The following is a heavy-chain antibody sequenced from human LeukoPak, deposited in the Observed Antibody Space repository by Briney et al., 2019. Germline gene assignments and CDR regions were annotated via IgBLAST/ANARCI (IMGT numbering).Heavy chain of an antibody. CDR2: ISSDGRTT. V-gene: IGHV3-74*01. D-gene: IGHD3-10*01. CDR1: GFTFSYNW. CDR3: LGYYSGSPN. Sequence: PGESLRLSCAASGFTFSYNWMHWVRQAPGKGLVWVSRISSDGRTTHYADSVKGRFTISRDSAKNTLFLQMNDLRAEDTAVYYCLGYYSGSPNWGQGTLVTVSS. J-gene: IGHJ4*02.